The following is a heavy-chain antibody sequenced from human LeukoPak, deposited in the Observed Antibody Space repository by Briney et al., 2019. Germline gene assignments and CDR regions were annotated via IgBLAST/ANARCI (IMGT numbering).Heavy chain of an antibody. CDR1: GYTFTGYY. J-gene: IGHJ3*02. D-gene: IGHD3-3*01. CDR3: AKDPYYDFWSGYHEPSVGDAFDI. CDR2: INPNSGGT. V-gene: IGHV1-2*02. Sequence: GASVKVSCKASGYTFTGYYMHWVRQAPGQGLEWMGWINPNSGGTNYAQKFQGRVTMTRDTSISTAYMELSRLRSDDTAVYYCAKDPYYDFWSGYHEPSVGDAFDIWGQGTMVTVSS.